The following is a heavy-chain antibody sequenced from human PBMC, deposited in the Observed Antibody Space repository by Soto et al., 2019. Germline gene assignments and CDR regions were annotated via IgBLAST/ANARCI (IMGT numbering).Heavy chain of an antibody. D-gene: IGHD6-13*01. CDR2: IYYSGST. V-gene: IGHV4-31*03. Sequence: SETLSLTCTVSGGSISSGGYYWSWIRQHPGKGLEWIGYIYYSGSTYYNPSLKSRVTISVDTSKNQFSLKLSSVTAADTAVYYCAREEDLAAAGTAWGQGTLVTVS. CDR3: AREEDLAAAGTA. CDR1: GGSISSGGYY. J-gene: IGHJ5*02.